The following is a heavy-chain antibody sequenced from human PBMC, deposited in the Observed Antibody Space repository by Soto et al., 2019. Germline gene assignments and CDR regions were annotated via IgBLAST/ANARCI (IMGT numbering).Heavy chain of an antibody. CDR1: GYTFTTYW. CDR2: IYPGDSDT. Sequence: GESLKISCKGSGYTFTTYWTGWVRQMPGKGLEWMGIIYPGDSDTRYSPSFQGQVTISADKSITTAYLQWSSLEASDTAMYYCARYYCSSTSCYTGRGTKYYYYGMDVWGQGTTVTVSS. J-gene: IGHJ6*02. V-gene: IGHV5-51*01. CDR3: ARYYCSSTSCYTGRGTKYYYYGMDV. D-gene: IGHD2-2*02.